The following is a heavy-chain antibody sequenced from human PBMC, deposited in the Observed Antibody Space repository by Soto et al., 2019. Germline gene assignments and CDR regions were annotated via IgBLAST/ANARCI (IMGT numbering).Heavy chain of an antibody. Sequence: GGSLRLSCAASGFTFSFYAMHWVRQAPGKGLEWVSAISGSGGYTYYADSVKGRFTISRDNSKNTLYLQMNSLRAEDTAVYYCAKGLIAVAPGDAFDIWGQGTTVTVSS. D-gene: IGHD6-19*01. CDR1: GFTFSFYA. CDR3: AKGLIAVAPGDAFDI. J-gene: IGHJ3*02. CDR2: ISGSGGYT. V-gene: IGHV3-23*01.